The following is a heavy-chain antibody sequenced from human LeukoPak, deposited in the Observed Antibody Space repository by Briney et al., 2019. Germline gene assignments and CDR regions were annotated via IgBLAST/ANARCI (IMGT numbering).Heavy chain of an antibody. J-gene: IGHJ4*02. CDR2: IYHSGST. CDR1: GGSISSSNW. D-gene: IGHD6-6*01. CDR3: ARVDPDSSSTLEVFDY. Sequence: PSETLSLTCAVSGGSISSSNWWSWVRQPPGKGLEWIGEIYHSGSTNYNPSLKSRVTISVDTSKNQFSLKLSSVTAADTAVYYCARVDPDSSSTLEVFDYWDQGTLVTVSS. V-gene: IGHV4-4*02.